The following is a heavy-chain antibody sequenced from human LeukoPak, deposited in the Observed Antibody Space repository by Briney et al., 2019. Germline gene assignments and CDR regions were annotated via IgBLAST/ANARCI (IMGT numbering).Heavy chain of an antibody. Sequence: PGGSLRLSCAASEFTFSTYSMNWVRQAPGKGLEWVSSISSSSTYINYADSVKGRFTISRDYAKNSLYLQMNSLRAEDTAVYYCAGGRTDIVVVPATLRNYYFDYWGQGTLVTVSS. CDR3: AGGRTDIVVVPATLRNYYFDY. D-gene: IGHD2-2*01. CDR2: ISSSSTYI. CDR1: EFTFSTYS. V-gene: IGHV3-21*04. J-gene: IGHJ4*02.